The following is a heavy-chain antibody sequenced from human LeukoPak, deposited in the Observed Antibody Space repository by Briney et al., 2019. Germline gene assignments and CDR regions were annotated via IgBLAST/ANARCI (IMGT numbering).Heavy chain of an antibody. V-gene: IGHV4-4*07. CDR2: IYTSGST. CDR1: GGSISSYY. D-gene: IGHD4-11*01. Sequence: PSETLSLTCTVSGGSISSYYWSWIRQPAGKGLEWIGRIYTSGSTNYNPSLKSRVTMSVDTSKNQFSLKLSSVTAADTAVYYCARGVWRDDYSNYNYDYGDYARRFFDYWGQGTLVTVSS. CDR3: ARGVWRDDYSNYNYDYGDYARRFFDY. J-gene: IGHJ4*02.